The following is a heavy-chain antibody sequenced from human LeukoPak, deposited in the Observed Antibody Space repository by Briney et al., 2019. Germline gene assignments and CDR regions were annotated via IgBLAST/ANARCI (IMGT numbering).Heavy chain of an antibody. V-gene: IGHV1-2*02. CDR1: GYTFTANY. D-gene: IGHD1/OR15-1a*01. CDR3: AREALPPGTYDVSRNRFDP. J-gene: IGHJ5*02. CDR2: INPNSGGT. Sequence: GASVKLACKTSGYTFTANYIQWVRQAPGQEFERMRWINPNSGGTKYAEKFQGSVTLTRDTSISTAYMELTNLKSADTAVYFCAREALPPGTYDVSRNRFDPWGQGNLVTVSS.